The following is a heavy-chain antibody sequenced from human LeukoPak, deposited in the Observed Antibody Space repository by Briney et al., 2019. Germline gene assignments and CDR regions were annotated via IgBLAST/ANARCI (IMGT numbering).Heavy chain of an antibody. V-gene: IGHV3-23*01. CDR2: VSGSGSST. J-gene: IGHJ4*02. Sequence: GGSLRLSCAASGFTFSSYAMSWVRQAPRKGLEWISVVSGSGSSTDYADSVKGRFTISRDNSKNTLYLQMSSLSAEDTAVYYCAKMNVLTGYYTPNFDFWGQGTLVTVSS. CDR3: AKMNVLTGYYTPNFDF. D-gene: IGHD3-9*01. CDR1: GFTFSSYA.